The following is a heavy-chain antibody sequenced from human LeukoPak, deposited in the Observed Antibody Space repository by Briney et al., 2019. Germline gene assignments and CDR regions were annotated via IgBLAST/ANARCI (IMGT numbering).Heavy chain of an antibody. CDR3: AKHDCGGKWADAFDI. CDR2: ISSSGSST. Sequence: GGSLRLSCAASGFTFIIYAMSWVRQAPGKWREWVSSISSSGSSTYYADAVKGRFTISRDNSKNTLYLQMNSLRAEDTAVYYCAKHDCGGKWADAFDIWGPGTMVTVSS. D-gene: IGHD4-23*01. CDR1: GFTFIIYA. J-gene: IGHJ3*02. V-gene: IGHV3-23*01.